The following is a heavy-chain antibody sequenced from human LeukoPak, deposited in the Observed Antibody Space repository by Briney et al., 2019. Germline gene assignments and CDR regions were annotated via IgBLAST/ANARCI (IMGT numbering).Heavy chain of an antibody. CDR2: IYPGDSDA. V-gene: IGHV5-51*01. D-gene: IGHD2-15*01. Sequence: GESLKISCKGSGYSFTSYWIGWVRQMPGKGLEWMGIIYPGDSDARYSPSSQGQVPISADKSISTAYLQWSSLKASDTAMYYCAREYCSGGSCYTNWFDPWGQGTLVTVSS. CDR1: GYSFTSYW. J-gene: IGHJ5*02. CDR3: AREYCSGGSCYTNWFDP.